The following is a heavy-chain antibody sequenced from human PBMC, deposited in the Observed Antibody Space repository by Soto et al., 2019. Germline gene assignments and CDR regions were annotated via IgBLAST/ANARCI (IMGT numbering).Heavy chain of an antibody. Sequence: GGSLRLSCAASGFTFSSHWMHWVRQAPGKGLVWVSQVSGDGRTTSYADSVEGRFTISRDNAKNTLYLQMNSLRADDTAVYYCVSYNWKYPFDYWGQGTLVTVS. V-gene: IGHV3-74*01. D-gene: IGHD1-7*01. CDR1: GFTFSSHW. CDR2: VSGDGRTT. CDR3: VSYNWKYPFDY. J-gene: IGHJ4*02.